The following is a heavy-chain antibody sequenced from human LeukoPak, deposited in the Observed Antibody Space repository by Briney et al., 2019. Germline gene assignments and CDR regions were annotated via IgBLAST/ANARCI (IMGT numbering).Heavy chain of an antibody. CDR2: ISSSGSTI. Sequence: GGSLRLSCAASGFTSSDYYMSWIRQAPGKGLEWVSYISSSGSTIYYADSVTGRFTISRDNAKNSLYLQMNSLRAEDTAVYYCARESRIVVVPAAIDWFDPWGQGTLVTVSS. D-gene: IGHD2-2*01. V-gene: IGHV3-11*01. J-gene: IGHJ5*02. CDR1: GFTSSDYY. CDR3: ARESRIVVVPAAIDWFDP.